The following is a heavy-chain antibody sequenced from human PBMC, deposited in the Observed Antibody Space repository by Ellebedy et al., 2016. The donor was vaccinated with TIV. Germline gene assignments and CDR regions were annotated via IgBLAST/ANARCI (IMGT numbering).Heavy chain of an antibody. D-gene: IGHD2-15*01. CDR3: ARDGGSTIQKLGVPWFDP. Sequence: AASVKVSCKASGGTFSSYAISWVRQAPGQGLEWMGGIIPIFGTANYAQKFQGRVTITADESTSTAYMELSSLRSEDTAVYYCARDGGSTIQKLGVPWFDPWGQGTLVTVSS. CDR1: GGTFSSYA. V-gene: IGHV1-69*13. J-gene: IGHJ5*02. CDR2: IIPIFGTA.